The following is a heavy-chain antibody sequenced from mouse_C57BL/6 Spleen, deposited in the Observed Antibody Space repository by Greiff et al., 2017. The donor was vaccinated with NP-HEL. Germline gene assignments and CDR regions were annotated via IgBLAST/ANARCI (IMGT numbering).Heavy chain of an antibody. V-gene: IGHV1-72*01. J-gene: IGHJ4*01. D-gene: IGHD2-14*01. CDR2: IDPNSGGT. CDR3: ARLWVRWDYYAMDY. CDR1: GYTFTSYW. Sequence: QVQLQQPGAELVKPGASVKLSCKASGYTFTSYWMHWVKQRPGRGLEWIGRIDPNSGGTKYNEKFKSKATLTVDKPSSTAYLQLSSLTSEDSAVAYCARLWVRWDYYAMDYWGQGTSVTVSS.